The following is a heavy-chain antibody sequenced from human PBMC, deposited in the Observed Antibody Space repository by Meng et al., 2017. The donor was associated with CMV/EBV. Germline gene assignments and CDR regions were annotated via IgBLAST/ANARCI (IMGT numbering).Heavy chain of an antibody. J-gene: IGHJ4*02. CDR1: GGSISSCSYY. V-gene: IGHV4-61*02. CDR2: IYTSGST. CDR3: ARGLITMVRGVPFDY. Sequence: QVKLTHSGPGLVTPSQTLSLTCTVSGGSISSCSYYWSWIRQPAGKGLEWIGRIYTSGSTNYNPSLKSRVTISVDTSKNQFSLKLSSVTAADTAVYYCARGLITMVRGVPFDYWGQGTLVTVSS. D-gene: IGHD3-10*01.